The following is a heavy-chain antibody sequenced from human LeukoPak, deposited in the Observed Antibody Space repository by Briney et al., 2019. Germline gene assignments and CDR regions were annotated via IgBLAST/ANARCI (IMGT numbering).Heavy chain of an antibody. CDR2: VRNDGSDK. CDR3: AKHYYGSGSQKYYFDY. D-gene: IGHD3-10*01. CDR1: GFIFSDYG. V-gene: IGHV3-30*02. J-gene: IGHJ4*02. Sequence: GGSLRLSCAASGFIFSDYGMHQVRQAPGKGLEWVTLVRNDGSDKYYADSVKGRFTISRDNSKNTLYLQMNSLRPEDTAVYYCAKHYYGSGSQKYYFDYWGQGTLVTVSS.